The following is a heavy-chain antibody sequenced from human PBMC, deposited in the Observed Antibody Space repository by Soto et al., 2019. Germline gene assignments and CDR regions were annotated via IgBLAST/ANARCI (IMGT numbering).Heavy chain of an antibody. Sequence: GGSLRLSCAASGFTFSSYWMSWVRQAPGKGLEWVANIKQDGSEKYYVDSVKGRFTISRDNAKNSLYLQMNSLRAEDTAVYYCAREPKYSSGGLDYWGQGTLVTVSS. CDR2: IKQDGSEK. D-gene: IGHD6-19*01. J-gene: IGHJ4*02. CDR3: AREPKYSSGGLDY. CDR1: GFTFSSYW. V-gene: IGHV3-7*03.